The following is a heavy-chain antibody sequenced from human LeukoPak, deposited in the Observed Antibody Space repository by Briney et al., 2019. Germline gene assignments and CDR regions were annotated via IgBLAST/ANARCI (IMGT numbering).Heavy chain of an antibody. D-gene: IGHD3-10*01. CDR3: ARVRSIWFGDLAF. V-gene: IGHV1-8*01. CDR1: GYTFTSYD. J-gene: IGHJ4*02. Sequence: SVKVSCKASGYTFTSYDINWVRQATGQGLEWMGWMNPNSGNTGYAQKFQGRVTMTRNTSISTAYMELSSLRSEDTAVYYCARVRSIWFGDLAFWGQGTLVTVSS. CDR2: MNPNSGNT.